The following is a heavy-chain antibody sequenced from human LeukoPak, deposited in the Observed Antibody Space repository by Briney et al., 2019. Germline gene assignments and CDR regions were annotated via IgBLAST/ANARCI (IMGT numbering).Heavy chain of an antibody. J-gene: IGHJ4*02. CDR1: GYTFTGYY. CDR2: INPNSGGT. Sequence: ASVKVSCKDSGYTFTGYYMHWVRQAPGQRLEWMGWINPNSGGTNYAQKFQGRVTMTRDTSISTAYMELSRLRSDDTAVYYCAGDMVRGYILRRVLEHWGQGTLVTVSS. D-gene: IGHD3-10*01. V-gene: IGHV1-2*02. CDR3: AGDMVRGYILRRVLEH.